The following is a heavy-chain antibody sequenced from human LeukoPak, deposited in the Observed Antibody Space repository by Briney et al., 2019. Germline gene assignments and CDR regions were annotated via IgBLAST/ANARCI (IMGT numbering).Heavy chain of an antibody. CDR1: GFTFSNYW. J-gene: IGHJ4*02. CDR2: IKQDGSEK. CDR3: AALGGSGWYAY. V-gene: IGHV3-7*01. D-gene: IGHD6-19*01. Sequence: GGSLRLSCAASGFTFSNYWMSWARQAPGKGPEWVANIKQDGSEKYYVDSVKGRSTISRDNAKNSLYLQMNSLRPEDTAVYYCAALGGSGWYAYWGQGTLVTVSS.